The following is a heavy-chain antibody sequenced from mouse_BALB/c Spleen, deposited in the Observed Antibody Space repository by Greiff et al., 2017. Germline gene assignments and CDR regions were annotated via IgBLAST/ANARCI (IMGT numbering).Heavy chain of an antibody. Sequence: LVESGAELAKPGASVKMSCKASGYTFTSYWMHWVKQRPGQGLEWIGYINPSTGYTEYNQKFKDKATLTADKSSSTAYMQLSSLTSEDSAVYYCASRSTMITTFAYWGQGTLVTVAA. J-gene: IGHJ3*01. CDR1: GYTFTSYW. CDR3: ASRSTMITTFAY. V-gene: IGHV1-7*01. D-gene: IGHD2-4*01. CDR2: INPSTGYT.